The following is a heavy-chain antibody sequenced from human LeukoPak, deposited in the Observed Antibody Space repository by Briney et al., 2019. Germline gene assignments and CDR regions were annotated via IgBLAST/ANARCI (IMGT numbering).Heavy chain of an antibody. CDR3: ARQGYDSSGYWSPPGAFDI. J-gene: IGHJ3*02. CDR2: IYYSGST. CDR1: GGSISSSSYY. V-gene: IGHV4-39*01. Sequence: PSETLSLTCTVSGGSISSSSYYWGWIRQPPGKGLEWIGSIYYSGSTYYNPSLKSRVTISVDTSKNQFSLKLSSVTAADTAVYYCARQGYDSSGYWSPPGAFDIWGQGTMVTVSS. D-gene: IGHD3-22*01.